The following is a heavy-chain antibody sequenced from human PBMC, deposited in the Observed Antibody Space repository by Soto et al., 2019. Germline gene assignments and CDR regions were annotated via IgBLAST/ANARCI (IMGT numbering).Heavy chain of an antibody. V-gene: IGHV4-30-4*01. Sequence: SETLSLTCTVSGGSISSGDYYWSWIRQPPGKGLEWIGYIYYSGSTYYNPSLKSRVTISVDTSKNQFSLKLSSVTAADTAVYYCARGLFYVPRNWFDPWGQGTLVTVSS. J-gene: IGHJ5*02. D-gene: IGHD3-10*02. CDR2: IYYSGST. CDR1: GGSISSGDYY. CDR3: ARGLFYVPRNWFDP.